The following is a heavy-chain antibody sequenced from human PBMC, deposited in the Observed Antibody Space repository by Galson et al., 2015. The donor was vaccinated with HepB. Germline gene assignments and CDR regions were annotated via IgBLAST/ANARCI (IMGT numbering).Heavy chain of an antibody. V-gene: IGHV3-30*04. Sequence: SLRLSCAASGFTFSSYGMHWVRQAPGKGLEWVAGILYDGSNNQYADSVKGRLTISRDNSKNTLYLQMNSLRGEDTAVYYCARTRSRGIIGHSYYFDYWGQGTLVTV. CDR2: ILYDGSNN. J-gene: IGHJ4*02. CDR3: ARTRSRGIIGHSYYFDY. CDR1: GFTFSSYG. D-gene: IGHD3-10*01.